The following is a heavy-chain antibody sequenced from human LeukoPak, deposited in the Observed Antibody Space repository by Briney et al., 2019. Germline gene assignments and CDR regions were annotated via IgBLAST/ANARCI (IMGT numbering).Heavy chain of an antibody. Sequence: PGGSLRLSCVASGFTFSDYYMSWIRQAPGKGLEWVSYISSSGSTIYYADSVKGRFTISRDNAKNSLYLQMNSLRAEDTAVYYCARSRAWELLLDYWGQGTLVTVSS. D-gene: IGHD1-26*01. J-gene: IGHJ4*02. CDR2: ISSSGSTI. CDR3: ARSRAWELLLDY. V-gene: IGHV3-11*01. CDR1: GFTFSDYY.